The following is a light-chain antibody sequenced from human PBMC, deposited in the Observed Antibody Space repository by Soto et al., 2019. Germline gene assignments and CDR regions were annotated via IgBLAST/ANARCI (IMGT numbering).Light chain of an antibody. CDR3: QQYGNSPYT. Sequence: EIVLTQSPVILSLSPGERATLSGRASQSVPSNYLAWYQQKPGQAPRLLSYGTCNSANGIPNRFSGSGSGTDFALTISRLDPEDFAVYHCQQYGNSPYTFGQGTKVDIK. J-gene: IGKJ2*01. V-gene: IGKV3-20*01. CDR2: GTC. CDR1: QSVPSNY.